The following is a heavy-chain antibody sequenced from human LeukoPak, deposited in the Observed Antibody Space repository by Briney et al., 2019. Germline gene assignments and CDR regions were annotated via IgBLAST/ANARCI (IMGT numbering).Heavy chain of an antibody. D-gene: IGHD6-13*01. V-gene: IGHV3-21*01. CDR3: ARDTAAAGTIWFDP. CDR1: AFTFSSYS. J-gene: IGHJ5*02. CDR2: ISSSSSYI. Sequence: PGGSLRLSCAASAFTFSSYSMNWVRQAPGKGLEWVSSISSSSSYIYYADSVKGRFTISRDNAKNSLYLQMNSLRAEDTAVYYCARDTAAAGTIWFDPWGQGTLVTVSS.